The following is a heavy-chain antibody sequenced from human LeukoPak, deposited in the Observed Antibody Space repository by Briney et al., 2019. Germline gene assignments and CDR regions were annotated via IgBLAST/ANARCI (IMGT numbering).Heavy chain of an antibody. CDR2: IYYSGST. V-gene: IGHV4-39*02. CDR3: ARDQGLTYYYGSGSYIVGYFDY. J-gene: IGHJ4*02. CDR1: GGSISSSSYY. D-gene: IGHD3-10*01. Sequence: SETLSLTCTVSGGSISSSSYYWGWIRQPPGKGLEWIGSIYYSGSTYYNPSLKSRVTISVDTSKNQFSLKLSSVTAADTAVYYCARDQGLTYYYGSGSYIVGYFDYWGQGTLVTVSS.